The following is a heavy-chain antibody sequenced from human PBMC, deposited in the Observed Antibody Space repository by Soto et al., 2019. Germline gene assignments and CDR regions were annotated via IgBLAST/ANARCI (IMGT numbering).Heavy chain of an antibody. CDR3: AQDSGYSDGMDV. V-gene: IGHV3-23*01. CDR1: GFTFSSYA. D-gene: IGHD3-22*01. CDR2: ISGSGGST. J-gene: IGHJ6*02. Sequence: VGSLRLSCAASGFTFSSYAMSWVRQAPGKGLEWVSAISGSGGSTYYADSVKGRFTISRDNSKKTLYLQMNSLRAEDTAVYYCAQDSGYSDGMDVWGQGTTVTVSS.